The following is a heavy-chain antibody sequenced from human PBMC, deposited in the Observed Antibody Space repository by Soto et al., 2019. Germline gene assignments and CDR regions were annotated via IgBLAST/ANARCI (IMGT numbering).Heavy chain of an antibody. CDR3: ASRGVEMATIKRYYYGMDV. V-gene: IGHV1-69*06. D-gene: IGHD5-12*01. Sequence: SVKVSCKASGGTFSSYAISWVRQAPGQGLEWMGGIIPIFGTANYAQKFQGRVTITADRSTSTAYMELSSLRSEDTAVYYCASRGVEMATIKRYYYGMDVWGQGTTVTVSS. CDR2: IIPIFGTA. J-gene: IGHJ6*02. CDR1: GGTFSSYA.